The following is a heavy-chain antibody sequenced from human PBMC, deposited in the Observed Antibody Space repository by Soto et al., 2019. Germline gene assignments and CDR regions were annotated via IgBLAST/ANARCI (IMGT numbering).Heavy chain of an antibody. Sequence: QVQLVQSGAEVKKPGASVKVSCKASGYTFTNYDIHWVRQATGQGLEWMGWMNPDSGNTGQSKQFQGRVTRTRDTSISTAYMELSSLRSEDPAVYYWAGGRFRRTWFDPWGQGTLVTVSS. CDR1: GYTFTNYD. D-gene: IGHD3-16*01. CDR2: MNPDSGNT. CDR3: AGGRFRRTWFDP. V-gene: IGHV1-8*01. J-gene: IGHJ5*02.